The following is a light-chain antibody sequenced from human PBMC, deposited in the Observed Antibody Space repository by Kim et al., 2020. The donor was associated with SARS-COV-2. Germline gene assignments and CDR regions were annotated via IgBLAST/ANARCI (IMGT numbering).Light chain of an antibody. CDR2: GAS. CDR1: QIISSAY. V-gene: IGKV3-20*01. J-gene: IGKJ5*01. Sequence: VLTQSPGTLSLSPGERATLSCRTAQIISSAYLAWYQQKPGQAPRLLIYGASSRATGIPDRFSGSGSGTDFTLTISRLEPEDFAVYYCQQYGSSPPSITFGQGTRLEIK. CDR3: QQYGSSPPSIT.